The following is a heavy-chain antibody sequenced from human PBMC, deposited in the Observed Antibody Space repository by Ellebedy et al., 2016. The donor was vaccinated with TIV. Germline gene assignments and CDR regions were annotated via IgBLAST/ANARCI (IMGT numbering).Heavy chain of an antibody. Sequence: SETLSLTCAVSGSSLSDNYWTWIRQPPGKGLEWIGYLYYTGSTNYNPSLKSRVTISVNTPRNQFSLKVTSVTAADTAVYYCVSSTSMDAFDLWGQGTMVTVSS. CDR2: LYYTGST. J-gene: IGHJ3*01. D-gene: IGHD2/OR15-2a*01. CDR1: GSSLSDNY. V-gene: IGHV4-59*01. CDR3: VSSTSMDAFDL.